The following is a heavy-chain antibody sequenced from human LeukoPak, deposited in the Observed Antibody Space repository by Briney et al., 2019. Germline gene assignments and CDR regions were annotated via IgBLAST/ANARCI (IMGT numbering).Heavy chain of an antibody. D-gene: IGHD3-10*01. J-gene: IGHJ4*02. CDR1: GYSFTRYW. CDR3: ARQGLLWFGELLPRFDY. Sequence: GVSVKISCKGSGYSFTRYWLSWVRQMPGKGLEWMGRIDPSDSYTNYSPSFRGHVTISADKSISTAYLQWSSLKAADTDMYYCARQGLLWFGELLPRFDYWGQGTLVTVSS. V-gene: IGHV5-10-1*01. CDR2: IDPSDSYT.